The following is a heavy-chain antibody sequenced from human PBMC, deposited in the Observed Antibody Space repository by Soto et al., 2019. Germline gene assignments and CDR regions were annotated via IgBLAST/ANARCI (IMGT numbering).Heavy chain of an antibody. J-gene: IGHJ4*02. CDR1: GGTFSSYA. CDR3: ARPQYYYDSSGYSLDY. CDR2: IIPIFGTA. Sequence: SVKVSCKASGGTFSSYAISWVRQAPGQGLEWMGGIIPIFGTANYAQKFQGRVTITADESTSTAYMELSSLRSEDTAVYYCARPQYYYDSSGYSLDYWGQGTLVTVSS. V-gene: IGHV1-69*13. D-gene: IGHD3-22*01.